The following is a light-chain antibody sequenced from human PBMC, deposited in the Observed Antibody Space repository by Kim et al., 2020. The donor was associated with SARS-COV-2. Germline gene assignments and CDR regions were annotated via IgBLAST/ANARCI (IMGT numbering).Light chain of an antibody. CDR3: QSYDSSLSEV. CDR2: GNS. J-gene: IGLJ3*02. V-gene: IGLV1-40*01. CDR1: SSNIGAGYD. Sequence: QSVLTQPASVSGAPGQRVTISCTGSSSNIGAGYDVHWYQQHPGTAPKLLIYGNSNRPSGVPDRFSGSKSGTSASLAITGLQAEDEADYYCQSYDSSLSEVFGGGTQLTVL.